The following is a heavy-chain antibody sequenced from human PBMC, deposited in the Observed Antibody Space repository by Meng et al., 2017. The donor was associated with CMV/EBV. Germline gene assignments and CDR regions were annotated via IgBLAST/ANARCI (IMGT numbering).Heavy chain of an antibody. D-gene: IGHD2-2*01. CDR3: ARVNIVVVPAAIDGSSFSYYGMDV. J-gene: IGHJ6*02. CDR2: ISSSSSYI. Sequence: GESLKISCAASGFTFSSYSMNWVRQAPGKGLEWVSSISSSSSYIYYADSVKGRFTISRDNAKNSLYLQMNSLRAEDTAVYYCARVNIVVVPAAIDGSSFSYYGMDVWGQGTTVPSP. CDR1: GFTFSSYS. V-gene: IGHV3-21*01.